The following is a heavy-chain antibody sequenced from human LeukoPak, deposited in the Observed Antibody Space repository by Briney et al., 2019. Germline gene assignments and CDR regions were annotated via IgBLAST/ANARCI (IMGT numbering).Heavy chain of an antibody. CDR2: INHSGST. CDR1: GGSFSGYY. V-gene: IGHV4-34*01. D-gene: IGHD3-10*01. Sequence: SETLSLTCAVYGGSFSGYYWSWIRQPPGKGLEWIGEINHSGSTNYNPSLKSRVTILVDTSKNQFSLKLSSVTAADTAVYYCARISAMVLYYFDYWGQGTLVTVSS. J-gene: IGHJ4*02. CDR3: ARISAMVLYYFDY.